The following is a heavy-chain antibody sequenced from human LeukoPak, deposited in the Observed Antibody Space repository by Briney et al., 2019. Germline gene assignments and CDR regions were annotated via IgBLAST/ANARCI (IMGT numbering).Heavy chain of an antibody. CDR3: ARDGSSWSNWLDP. CDR2: INSDGSST. J-gene: IGHJ5*02. CDR1: GFTFSNYW. D-gene: IGHD6-13*01. V-gene: IGHV3-74*01. Sequence: GGSLRLSCAASGFTFSNYWMHWVRQAPGKGLVWVSRINSDGSSTSYADSVKGRFTISRDDAKNTLYLQMNSLRAEDTAVYYCARDGSSWSNWLDPWGQGTLVTVSS.